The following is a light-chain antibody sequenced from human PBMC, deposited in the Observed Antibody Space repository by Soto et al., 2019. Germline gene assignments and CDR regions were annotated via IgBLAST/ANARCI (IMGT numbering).Light chain of an antibody. CDR2: DVS. Sequence: QSALTQPRSVSGSPGQSVTISCTGTSSDVGGYNYVSWYQQHPGKAPKLMIYDVSKRPSGVPDRFSGSKSGNTASLTISGLQAEDEADSYCCSSAGSYSDVFGTGTKVTVL. CDR3: CSSAGSYSDV. J-gene: IGLJ1*01. V-gene: IGLV2-11*01. CDR1: SSDVGGYNY.